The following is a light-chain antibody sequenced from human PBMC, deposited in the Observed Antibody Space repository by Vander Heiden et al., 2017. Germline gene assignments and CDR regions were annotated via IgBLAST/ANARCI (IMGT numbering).Light chain of an antibody. CDR1: QSFLHSNGYHH. V-gene: IGKV2-28*01. CDR2: LAS. J-gene: IGKJ5*01. CDR3: MQAVETPIT. Sequence: DIVVTQSPRSLTVTPGEPASISCRSSQSFLHSNGYHHVDWYLQKPGQPPQLLIYLASYRASGVPDRFSGSGTGTDFTLTFSRVEAEDVGVYFCMQAVETPITFGQGTRLEIK.